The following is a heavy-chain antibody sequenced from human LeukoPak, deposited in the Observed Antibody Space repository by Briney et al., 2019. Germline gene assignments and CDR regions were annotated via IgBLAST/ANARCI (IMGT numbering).Heavy chain of an antibody. CDR3: AREEVRAFDI. J-gene: IGHJ3*02. Sequence: GGSLRPSCAASGFTFSNYGMNWVRQAPGKGLEWVSSITSSSSYIYYADSVKGRFTISRDNAKNSLFLQMNSLGAEDAAIYYCAREEVRAFDIWGQGTMVTVSS. V-gene: IGHV3-21*01. CDR2: ITSSSSYI. CDR1: GFTFSNYG. D-gene: IGHD3-10*01.